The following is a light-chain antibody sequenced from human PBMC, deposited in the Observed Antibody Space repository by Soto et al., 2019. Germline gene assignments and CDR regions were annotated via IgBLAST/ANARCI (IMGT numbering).Light chain of an antibody. CDR2: NNN. V-gene: IGLV1-44*01. CDR3: ATWDDSLTGVV. Sequence: QSVLTQPPSASGTPGQRVTISCSGSSSNIGSNTVNWYQQLPGTAPKLLIYNNNQRPSGVSDRFSGSKSGTSASLAISGLQSEDEADYHCATWDDSLTGVVFGGGTKVTVL. CDR1: SSNIGSNT. J-gene: IGLJ2*01.